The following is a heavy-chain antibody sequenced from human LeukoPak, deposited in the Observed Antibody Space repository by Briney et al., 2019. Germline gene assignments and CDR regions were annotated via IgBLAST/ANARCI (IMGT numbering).Heavy chain of an antibody. V-gene: IGHV3-15*01. CDR2: IKSKTDGGTT. Sequence: GGSLRLSCAASGFTFSNAWVSWVRQAPGKGLEWVGRIKSKTDGGTTDYAAPVKGRFTISRDDSKNTLYLQMNSLKTEDTAVYYCTTDSYYDFWSGYYVFDYWGQGTLVTVSS. CDR1: GFTFSNAW. D-gene: IGHD3-3*01. J-gene: IGHJ4*02. CDR3: TTDSYYDFWSGYYVFDY.